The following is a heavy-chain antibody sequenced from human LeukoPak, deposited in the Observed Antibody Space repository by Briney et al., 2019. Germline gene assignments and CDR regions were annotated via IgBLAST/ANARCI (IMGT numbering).Heavy chain of an antibody. D-gene: IGHD5-24*01. CDR2: ISYDGSNK. CDR1: GFTFSSYA. CDR3: VKDTRDTRDDY. J-gene: IGHJ4*02. Sequence: PGRSLRLSCAASGFTFSSYAMHWVRQAPGKGLEWVAVISYDGSNKYYADSVKGRFTISRDNSKNTLYLQMNSLRPEDTAVYYCVKDTRDTRDDYWGQGTLVTVSS. V-gene: IGHV3-30*04.